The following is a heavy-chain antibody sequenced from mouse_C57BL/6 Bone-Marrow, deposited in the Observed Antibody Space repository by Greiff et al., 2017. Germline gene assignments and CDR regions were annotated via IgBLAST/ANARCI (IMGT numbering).Heavy chain of an antibody. J-gene: IGHJ1*03. CDR1: GYTFSNYW. Sequence: EVKVEESGGGLVQPGGSMKLSCVASGYTFSNYWMHWVRQSPEQGLEWVGQISLKSGNYDTNYADAGKGRFTISRADSKSSVYLQMLNLEAEDTGFYYCTHDYGNCGGYWYVDVWGTGTTVTVSS. V-gene: IGHV6-3*01. CDR2: ISLKSGNYDT. D-gene: IGHD2-1*01. CDR3: THDYGNCGGYWYVDV.